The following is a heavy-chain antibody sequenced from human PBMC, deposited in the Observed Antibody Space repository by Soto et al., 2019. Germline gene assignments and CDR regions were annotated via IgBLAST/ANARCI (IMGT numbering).Heavy chain of an antibody. Sequence: HPEGALRLSCSASGFTFSSYAMHWVRQAPGKGLEYVSAISSNGGSTYYADSVKGRFTISRDNSKNTLYLQMSSLRAEDTAVYYCVKVYSSGQEYFQHWGQGTLVTVS. CDR3: VKVYSSGQEYFQH. V-gene: IGHV3-64D*06. D-gene: IGHD6-19*01. CDR1: GFTFSSYA. J-gene: IGHJ1*01. CDR2: ISSNGGST.